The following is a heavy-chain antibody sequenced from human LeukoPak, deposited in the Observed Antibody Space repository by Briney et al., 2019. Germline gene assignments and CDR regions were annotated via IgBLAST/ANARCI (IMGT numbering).Heavy chain of an antibody. CDR2: ISSSGSTI. V-gene: IGHV3-11*04. CDR1: GFTFSDYY. J-gene: IGHJ6*03. CDR3: AKTSLSDPSGHYYYMDV. Sequence: GGSLRLSCAASGFTFSDYYMSWIRQAPGKGLEWVSYISSSGSTIYYADSVKARFTISRDNSQNTVSLQLNNLRIEDTALYYCAKTSLSDPSGHYYYMDVWGKGTTVTVSS. D-gene: IGHD3-3*01.